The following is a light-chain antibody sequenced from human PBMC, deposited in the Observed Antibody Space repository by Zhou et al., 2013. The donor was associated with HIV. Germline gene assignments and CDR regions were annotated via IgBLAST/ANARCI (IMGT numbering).Light chain of an antibody. J-gene: IGKJ1*01. Sequence: DIQMTQSPSSLSASVGDTVTISCRASQTTNNWFNWYHQKPGEAPKLLIYGVSELQSGVPSRFSGSGSGTDFTLTISNLQPEDFATYYCQRANSFPPTFGQGTRVEIK. CDR3: QRANSFPPT. CDR2: GVS. V-gene: IGKV1-12*01. CDR1: QTTNNW.